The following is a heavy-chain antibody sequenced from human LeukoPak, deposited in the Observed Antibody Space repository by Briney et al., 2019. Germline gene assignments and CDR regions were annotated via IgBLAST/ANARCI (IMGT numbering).Heavy chain of an antibody. CDR1: GYSINNGYY. CDR2: IYHSGST. J-gene: IGHJ4*02. Sequence: SETLSLTCTVSGYSINNGYYWGWIRQPPGKGLEWIGSIYHSGSTYYKPSLKSRVTISVDTSKNQFSLKLSSVTAADTAVYYCARAFYSSSWYHKEDFFDYWGQGTLVTVSS. D-gene: IGHD6-13*01. CDR3: ARAFYSSSWYHKEDFFDY. V-gene: IGHV4-38-2*02.